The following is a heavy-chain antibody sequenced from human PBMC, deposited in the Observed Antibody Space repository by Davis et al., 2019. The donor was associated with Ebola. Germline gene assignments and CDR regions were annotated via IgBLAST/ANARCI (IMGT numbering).Heavy chain of an antibody. CDR3: ARDSSGWYLGWFDP. Sequence: ASVKVSCKASGYTFTSYYMHWVRQAPGQGLEWMGIINPSGGSTSYAQKFQGRVTITRDTSASTAYMELSSLRSDDTAVYYCARDSSGWYLGWFDPWGQGTLVTVSS. CDR1: GYTFTSYY. J-gene: IGHJ5*02. D-gene: IGHD6-19*01. V-gene: IGHV1-46*01. CDR2: INPSGGST.